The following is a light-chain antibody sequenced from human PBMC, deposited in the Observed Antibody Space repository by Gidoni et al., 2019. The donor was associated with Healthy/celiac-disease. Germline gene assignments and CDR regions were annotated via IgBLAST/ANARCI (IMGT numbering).Light chain of an antibody. V-gene: IGKV1-5*03. J-gene: IGKJ1*01. CDR3: QQYNSYLWT. Sequence: DIQMTQSPSTLSASVGDRVTITCRASQSISSWLAWDQQKPGKAPKLLIYKASSLESGVPSRFSGSGSGTEFTLTISSLQPDYFATYYCQQYNSYLWTFGQGTKVEIK. CDR1: QSISSW. CDR2: KAS.